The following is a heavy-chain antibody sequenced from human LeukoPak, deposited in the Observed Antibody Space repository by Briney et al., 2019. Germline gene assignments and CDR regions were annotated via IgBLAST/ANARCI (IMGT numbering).Heavy chain of an antibody. J-gene: IGHJ3*01. Sequence: SGTLSLTCSVSGDSVSSNSYYWTWIRQPPGKGLEWIGYLFRGDNTDYNPSLQSRVAMSADRSKNQTSLKLTSVTAADTAVYFCARGRKDAVVIVPATGIGFHVWGQGTKVTVSS. CDR3: ARGRKDAVVIVPATGIGFHV. CDR1: GDSVSSNSYY. V-gene: IGHV4-61*01. D-gene: IGHD2/OR15-2a*01. CDR2: LFRGDNT.